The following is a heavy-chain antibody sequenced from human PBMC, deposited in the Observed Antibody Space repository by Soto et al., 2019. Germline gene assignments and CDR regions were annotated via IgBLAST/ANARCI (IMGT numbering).Heavy chain of an antibody. CDR1: GFTFTSSA. CDR3: SRVDPGETSPFDH. V-gene: IGHV1-46*03. CDR2: VNPFDGSR. J-gene: IGHJ4*02. Sequence: ASVKVSCKASGFTFTSSAMQWVRQAPGQGLEWMGWVNPFDGSRMFAQSFQGRVTFTRDTSTSTVYMELSGLRSDDTAVYYCSRVDPGETSPFDHWGQ. D-gene: IGHD3-10*01.